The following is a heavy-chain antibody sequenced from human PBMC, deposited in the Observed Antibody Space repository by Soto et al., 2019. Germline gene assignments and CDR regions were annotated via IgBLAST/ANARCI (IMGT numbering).Heavy chain of an antibody. J-gene: IGHJ2*01. Sequence: GPPAKPTSKAPRGRNSCKSSWSARQAQGQGLEWMGGIIPIFGTANYAQKFQGRVTITADESTSTAYMELSSLRSEDTAVYYCARLDPSYDIFCYAQGARRYCSTVSAFLRNRSSDL. CDR2: IIPIFGTA. D-gene: IGHD3-22*01. V-gene: IGHV1-69*13. CDR3: ARLDPSYDIFCYAQGARRYCSTVSAFLRNRSSDL. CDR1: RGRNSCKS.